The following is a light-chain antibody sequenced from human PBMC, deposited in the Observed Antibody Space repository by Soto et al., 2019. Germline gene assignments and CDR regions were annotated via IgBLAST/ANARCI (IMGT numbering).Light chain of an antibody. V-gene: IGKV1-33*01. J-gene: IGKJ3*01. CDR2: DAS. CDR1: QDISNY. Sequence: DIQMTQSPSSLSASVGDRVTITCQASQDISNYLNWYQQKPGKAPKFLIYDASNLETGVPSKFSGSGSGTDFTFTISGLQYEDFRTYDCQQYNNLYTFGAGTKVDI. CDR3: QQYNNLYT.